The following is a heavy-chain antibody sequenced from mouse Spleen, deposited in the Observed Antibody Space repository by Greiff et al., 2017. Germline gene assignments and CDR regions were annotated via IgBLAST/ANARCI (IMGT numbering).Heavy chain of an antibody. CDR3: ARDLDYYGSSYAY. V-gene: IGHV5-4*01. CDR1: GFTFSSYA. CDR2: ISDGGSYT. D-gene: IGHD1-1*01. J-gene: IGHJ3*01. Sequence: EVQGVESGGGLVKPGGSLKLSCAASGFTFSSYAMSWVRQTPEKRLEWVATISDGGSYTNYPDNVKGRFTISRDNAKNNLYLQMSHLKSEDTAMYYCARDLDYYGSSYAYWGQGTLFTVSA.